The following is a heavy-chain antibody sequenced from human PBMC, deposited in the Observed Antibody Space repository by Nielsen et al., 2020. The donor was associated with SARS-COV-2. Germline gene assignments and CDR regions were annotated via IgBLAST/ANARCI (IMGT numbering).Heavy chain of an antibody. CDR2: IYHSGST. V-gene: IGHV4-4*02. Sequence: SETLSLTCAVSGGSISSSNWWSWVRQPPGKGLEWIGEIYHSGSTYYNPSLKSRVTISVDTSKNQFSLKLSSVTAADTAVYYCARAILGYCSSTSCYYFDYWGQGTLVTVSS. CDR3: ARAILGYCSSTSCYYFDY. D-gene: IGHD2-2*01. CDR1: GGSISSSNW. J-gene: IGHJ4*02.